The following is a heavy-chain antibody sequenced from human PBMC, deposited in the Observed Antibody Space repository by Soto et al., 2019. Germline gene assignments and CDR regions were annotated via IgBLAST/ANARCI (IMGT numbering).Heavy chain of an antibody. V-gene: IGHV2-26*01. CDR3: ARRHLAGAVSPWFDP. CDR2: IDSSGEK. J-gene: IGHJ5*02. CDR1: GLSITDSEMG. D-gene: IGHD6-19*01. Sequence: QVTLKESGPVLVKPTETLTLRCTVSGLSITDSEMGVSWIRQPPGQPLEWLAPIDSSGEKSYRTFLKSRLAISKDISKSQIVLTMTNMDPADTATYYCARRHLAGAVSPWFDPWGQGIPVTVSS.